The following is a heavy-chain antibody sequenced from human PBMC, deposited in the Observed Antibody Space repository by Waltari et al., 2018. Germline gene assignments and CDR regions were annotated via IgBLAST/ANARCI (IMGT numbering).Heavy chain of an antibody. CDR3: ATDRVGYSYGYGFDP. D-gene: IGHD5-18*01. J-gene: IGHJ5*02. V-gene: IGHV4-59*08. CDR1: GGSISSYY. CDR2: IYYSGST. Sequence: QVQLQESGPGLVKPSETLSLTCTVSGGSISSYYWSWIRQPPGKGLEWIGYIYYSGSTNYNPSLKSRVTISVDTSKNQFSLKLSSVTAADTAVYYCATDRVGYSYGYGFDPWGQGTLVTVSS.